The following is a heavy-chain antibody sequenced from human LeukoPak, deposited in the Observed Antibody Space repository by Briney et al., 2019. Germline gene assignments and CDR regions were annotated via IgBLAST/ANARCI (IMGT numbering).Heavy chain of an antibody. Sequence: SETLSLTCTVSGGSISSSSYYWGWIRQPPGKGLEWIGSIYYSGSTYYNPSLKSRVTISVDTSKNQFSLKLSSVTAADTAVYYCARNEVGYSLDYWGQGTLVTVSS. CDR2: IYYSGST. D-gene: IGHD5-24*01. J-gene: IGHJ4*02. V-gene: IGHV4-39*01. CDR3: ARNEVGYSLDY. CDR1: GGSISSSSYY.